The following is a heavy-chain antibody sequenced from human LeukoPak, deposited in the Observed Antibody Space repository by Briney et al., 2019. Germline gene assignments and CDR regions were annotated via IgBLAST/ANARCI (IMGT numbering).Heavy chain of an antibody. J-gene: IGHJ6*03. Sequence: GGSLRLSCVASGFTLSSYWMHWVRQAPGKGLVWVSRINGDGSSTTYADSVKGRFTISRDNTNNTLYLQMNSLRAEDTAVYYCAREAEDTGAWYMDVWGKGTTVIVSS. V-gene: IGHV3-74*03. CDR2: INGDGSST. CDR3: AREAEDTGAWYMDV. CDR1: GFTLSSYW. D-gene: IGHD1-1*01.